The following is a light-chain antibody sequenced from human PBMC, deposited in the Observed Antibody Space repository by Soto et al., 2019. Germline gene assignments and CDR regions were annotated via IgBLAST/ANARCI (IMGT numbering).Light chain of an antibody. Sequence: IQMTQSPSSLSASVGDRATITCRASQGIRNDLGWYQQKPGKAPKLLIYAASSLQSGVPSRFSGSGSGTEFTLTISSLQPDDSATYFCQRYNDKFGQGTKVDIK. CDR1: QGIRND. V-gene: IGKV1-17*01. J-gene: IGKJ1*01. CDR3: QRYNDK. CDR2: AAS.